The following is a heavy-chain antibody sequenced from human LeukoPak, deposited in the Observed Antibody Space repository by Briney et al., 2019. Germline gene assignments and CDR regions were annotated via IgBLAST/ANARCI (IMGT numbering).Heavy chain of an antibody. V-gene: IGHV4-4*07. J-gene: IGHJ5*02. CDR3: ARDFWSGYYAWFDP. CDR1: GGSISSYF. CDR2: IYTSGST. D-gene: IGHD3-3*01. Sequence: SETLSLTCTVSGGSISSYFWNWIRQPAGRGLEWIGRIYTSGSTNYNPSLKSRVTMSVDTSKNQFSLKLSSVTAADTAVYYCARDFWSGYYAWFDPWGQGTLVTVSS.